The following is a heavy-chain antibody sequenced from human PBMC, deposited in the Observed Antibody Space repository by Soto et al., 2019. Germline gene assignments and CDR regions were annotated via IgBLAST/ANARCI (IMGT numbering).Heavy chain of an antibody. D-gene: IGHD4-17*01. V-gene: IGHV4-59*01. CDR2: IYYSGST. J-gene: IGHJ4*02. CDR1: GGSISSYY. CDR3: AISSPMYGDYFDY. Sequence: SETLSLTCTVSGGSISSYYWSWIRQPPGKGLEWIGYIYYSGSTNYNPSLKSRVTISVDTSKNQFSLKLSSVTAADTAVYYCAISSPMYGDYFDYWGQGIQVTVSS.